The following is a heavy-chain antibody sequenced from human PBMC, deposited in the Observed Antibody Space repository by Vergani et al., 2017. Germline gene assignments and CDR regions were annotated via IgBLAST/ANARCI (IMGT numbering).Heavy chain of an antibody. J-gene: IGHJ2*01. CDR1: LCTLRSYS. V-gene: IGHV1-69*09. Sequence: QVQLVESGAEVKKPGSSVYVSCLPPLCTLRSYSLPWLRPAPGHGLDSWRRIIPILGIANYAQKFQGRVTMPADKSTSTAYMELSSLRSEDTAVYYCARSYYEFWSGYRTSYWYFDLWGRGTLVTVSS. CDR2: IIPILGIA. D-gene: IGHD3-3*01. CDR3: ARSYYEFWSGYRTSYWYFDL.